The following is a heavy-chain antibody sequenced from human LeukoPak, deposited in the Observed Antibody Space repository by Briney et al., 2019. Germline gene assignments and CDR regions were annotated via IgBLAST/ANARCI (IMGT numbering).Heavy chain of an antibody. J-gene: IGHJ6*02. Sequence: PSETLSLTCTVSGGSVSSSSYYWVWIRQPPGKGLEWIGSIYYSGSTYYNPSLKSRVTISVDTSKNQFSLNLSSVTAADTAVYYCARQGTTSPQHYFYYYGMDVWGQGTAVTVSS. CDR2: IYYSGST. CDR3: ARQGTTSPQHYFYYYGMDV. CDR1: GGSVSSSSYY. D-gene: IGHD2-2*01. V-gene: IGHV4-39*01.